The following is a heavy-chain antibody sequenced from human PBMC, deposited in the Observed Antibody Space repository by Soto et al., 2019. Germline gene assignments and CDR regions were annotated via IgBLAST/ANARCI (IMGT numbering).Heavy chain of an antibody. CDR1: GGSSSSYY. D-gene: IGHD3-10*01. CDR3: VRHLSFGSGNYYSWFDP. CDR2: IYYNGIS. Sequence: QVQLQESGPGLVKPSETLSLTCTVSGGSSSSYYWSWIRQPPGKGLEWLGYIYYNGISNYNPSLKSRVTISVDTSKNQFSLKLTAVTAADTAVYYCVRHLSFGSGNYYSWFDPWGQGTLVTVSS. V-gene: IGHV4-59*08. J-gene: IGHJ5*02.